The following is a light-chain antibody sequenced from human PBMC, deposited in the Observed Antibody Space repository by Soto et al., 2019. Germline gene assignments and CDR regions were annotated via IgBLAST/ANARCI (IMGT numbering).Light chain of an antibody. V-gene: IGKV1-12*01. CDR3: HQANSFPRT. Sequence: DTLMTQSPSSVSASIGDRVILTCRASRDISTWLAWYQQKPGQAPKLLISKASNLQSGVPSRFSGGGSGREFTLIISSLQPDDFATYFCHQANSFPRTFGQGTTVEIK. J-gene: IGKJ1*01. CDR1: RDISTW. CDR2: KAS.